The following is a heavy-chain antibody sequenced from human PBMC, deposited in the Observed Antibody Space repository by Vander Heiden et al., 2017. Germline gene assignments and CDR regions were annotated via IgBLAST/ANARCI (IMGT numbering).Heavy chain of an antibody. CDR1: GGTFSSYA. J-gene: IGHJ4*02. V-gene: IGHV1-69*01. CDR3: AIKEGHSSGYFDY. Sequence: QVQLVQSGAEVKKPGSSVKVSCKASGGTFSSYAISWVRQAPGQGLEWMGGIIPIFGTANYAQKVQGRVTITADESTSTAYMEMSRMRSEDTAVYYSAIKEGHSSGYFDYWGQGTLVTVYS. CDR2: IIPIFGTA. D-gene: IGHD3-22*01.